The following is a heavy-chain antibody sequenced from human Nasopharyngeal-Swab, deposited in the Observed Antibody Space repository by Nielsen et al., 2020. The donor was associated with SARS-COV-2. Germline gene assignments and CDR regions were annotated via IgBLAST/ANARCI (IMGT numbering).Heavy chain of an antibody. CDR2: INHSGST. J-gene: IGHJ3*02. Sequence: SETLSLTCAVFGGSFSGSYWSWIRQPPGRGLEWIGKINHSGSTMYIPSLKSRVTISVDTSKNQFSLNLTSVTAADTAMYYCARGPALVIRKTLSSGFDIWGQGTMVTVSS. D-gene: IGHD3-10*01. CDR1: GGSFSGSY. CDR3: ARGPALVIRKTLSSGFDI. V-gene: IGHV4-34*01.